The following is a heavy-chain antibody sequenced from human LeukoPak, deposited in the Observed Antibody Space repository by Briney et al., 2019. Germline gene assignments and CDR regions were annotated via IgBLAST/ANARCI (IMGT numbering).Heavy chain of an antibody. CDR2: INHSGST. V-gene: IGHV4-38-2*02. Sequence: PSETLSLTCTVSGYSISSGYYWGWIRQPPGKGLEWIGEINHSGSTNYNPSLKSRVTISVDTSKNQFSLKLSSVTAADTAVYYCASRLLHAPVAFDIWGQGTMVTVSS. CDR1: GYSISSGYY. J-gene: IGHJ3*02. CDR3: ASRLLHAPVAFDI.